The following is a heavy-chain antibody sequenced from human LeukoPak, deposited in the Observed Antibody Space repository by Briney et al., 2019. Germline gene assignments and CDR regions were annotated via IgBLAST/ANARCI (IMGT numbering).Heavy chain of an antibody. CDR1: GGSINSYY. D-gene: IGHD3-22*01. V-gene: IGHV4-59*01. Sequence: KPSETLSLTCAVSGGSINSYYWTWIRQPPGRGLEWIGYIYYSGSTNYNPSLKSRVTISVDTSKNQFSLKLSSVTAADTAAYYCARETMTYYYASSGYFDAFDIWGQGTMVTVSS. CDR3: ARETMTYYYASSGYFDAFDI. CDR2: IYYSGST. J-gene: IGHJ3*02.